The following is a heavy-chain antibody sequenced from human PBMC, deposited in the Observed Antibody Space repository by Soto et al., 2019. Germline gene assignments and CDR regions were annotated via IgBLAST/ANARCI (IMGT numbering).Heavy chain of an antibody. CDR2: ISANGQGI. V-gene: IGHV3-23*01. CDR3: AKDRNYPRDQFHY. J-gene: IGHJ4*02. Sequence: GGSLRLSCAASGFTFSTYALSWVRQAPGKGLEWVSAISANGQGIYYADSVRGRFTISRDNSKNTIFLHMDSLRAEDTAIYYCAKDRNYPRDQFHYWGQGTLVTVSS. CDR1: GFTFSTYA. D-gene: IGHD1-7*01.